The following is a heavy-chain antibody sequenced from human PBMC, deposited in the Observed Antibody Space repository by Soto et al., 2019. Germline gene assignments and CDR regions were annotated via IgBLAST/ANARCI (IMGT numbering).Heavy chain of an antibody. J-gene: IGHJ4*02. CDR2: ISAYNGNT. D-gene: IGHD2-2*02. Sequence: ASVKVSCKASGYTFTSYGISWVRQAPGQGLEWMGWISAYNGNTNYAQKLQGRVTMTTDTSTSTAYMELRSLRSDDTAVYYCARDRYCSSTSCYTPFDYWGQGTLVTVSS. CDR3: ARDRYCSSTSCYTPFDY. CDR1: GYTFTSYG. V-gene: IGHV1-18*01.